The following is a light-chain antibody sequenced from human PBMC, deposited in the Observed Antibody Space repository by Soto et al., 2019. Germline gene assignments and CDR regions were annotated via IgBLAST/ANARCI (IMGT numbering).Light chain of an antibody. Sequence: IVLTQSPATLSLSPGERVTLSCRASQSFSSYLAWYQQKPGQAPRLLIYDASKRATGIPARFSGRGSGTEFTLTISSRGPDDFAVYYCQRSSNWPPVITFGQGTRLEIK. V-gene: IGKV3-11*01. CDR2: DAS. CDR1: QSFSSY. J-gene: IGKJ5*01. CDR3: QRSSNWPPVIT.